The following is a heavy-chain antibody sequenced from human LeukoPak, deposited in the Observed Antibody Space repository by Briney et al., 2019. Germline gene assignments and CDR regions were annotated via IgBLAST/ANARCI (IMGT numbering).Heavy chain of an antibody. J-gene: IGHJ3*02. CDR2: IIPIFGTA. D-gene: IGHD6-19*01. CDR3: ARGRTRIAVAGTDAFDI. V-gene: IGHV1-69*06. Sequence: ASVKVSCKASGGTFSSYAISWVRQAPGQGREWMGGIIPIFGTANYAQKFQGRVTITADKSTSTAYMELSSLRSEDTAVYYCARGRTRIAVAGTDAFDIWGQGTMVTASS. CDR1: GGTFSSYA.